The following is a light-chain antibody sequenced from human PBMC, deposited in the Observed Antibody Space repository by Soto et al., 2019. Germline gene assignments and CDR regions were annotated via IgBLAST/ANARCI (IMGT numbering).Light chain of an antibody. Sequence: IQRPQYPTSLSAAVGDSVPITCRASQGIRNDLGWYQQKPGKAPKLLIYAASSLQSGVPSRFSGSGSGTDFTLTISSLQPDDFATYYCQQYGTFGQGAKVDI. CDR2: AAS. CDR1: QGIRND. V-gene: IGKV1-6*01. CDR3: QQYGT. J-gene: IGKJ1*01.